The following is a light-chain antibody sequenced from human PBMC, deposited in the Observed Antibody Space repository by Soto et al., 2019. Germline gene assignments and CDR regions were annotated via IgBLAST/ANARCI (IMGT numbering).Light chain of an antibody. V-gene: IGKV3D-7*01. Sequence: PGERVTLSCRASQSVSSSYLTWYQQKPGQAPRLLIYGASTRATSIPARFSGSGSGTDFTLTISSLQPEDFAVYYCQQDYNYSWTFDQGTKVEIK. CDR3: QQDYNYSWT. CDR2: GAS. CDR1: QSVSSSY. J-gene: IGKJ1*01.